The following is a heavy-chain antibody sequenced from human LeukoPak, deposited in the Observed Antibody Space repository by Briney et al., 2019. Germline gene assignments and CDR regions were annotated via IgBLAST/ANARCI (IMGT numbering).Heavy chain of an antibody. CDR1: GFTLSSYS. D-gene: IGHD5-12*01. Sequence: GGSPRLSCAASGFTLSSYSMNWVRQAPGKGLEWISHITWSGSTIFYADSVKGRFTISRDSAKNSLYLQMSSLRDEDTAVYCCARDAGNSGYGMDVWGQGTTVTVSS. V-gene: IGHV3-48*02. CDR3: ARDAGNSGYGMDV. CDR2: ITWSGSTI. J-gene: IGHJ6*02.